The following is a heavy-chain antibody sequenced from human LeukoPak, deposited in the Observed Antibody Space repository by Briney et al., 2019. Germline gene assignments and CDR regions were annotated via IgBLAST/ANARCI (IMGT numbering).Heavy chain of an antibody. D-gene: IGHD6-19*01. CDR3: AKDPGIAVAGPTNFDY. CDR1: GFTFSSYG. Sequence: GGSLRLSCAASGFTFSSYGMSWVRQAPGKGLEWVSTISGSGGSTYYADSVKGRFTISRDNSKNTLYLQMNSLRAEDTALYYCAKDPGIAVAGPTNFDYWGQGTLVTVSS. CDR2: ISGSGGST. J-gene: IGHJ4*02. V-gene: IGHV3-23*01.